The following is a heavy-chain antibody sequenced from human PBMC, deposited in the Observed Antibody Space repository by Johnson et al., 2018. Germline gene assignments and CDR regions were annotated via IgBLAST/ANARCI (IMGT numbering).Heavy chain of an antibody. V-gene: IGHV4-61*01. CDR2: IYYSGST. CDR3: AGRGYDFWRNGMDV. Sequence: QVQLQESGPGLVKPSETLSLTCTVSGGSVSSGSYYWSWIRQPPGKGLEWIGYIYYSGSTNYNPSLKSRVTISVDTSKNQFSLKLSSVTAADTAVYYCAGRGYDFWRNGMDVWGQGTTVTVSS. J-gene: IGHJ6*02. D-gene: IGHD3-3*01. CDR1: GGSVSSGSYY.